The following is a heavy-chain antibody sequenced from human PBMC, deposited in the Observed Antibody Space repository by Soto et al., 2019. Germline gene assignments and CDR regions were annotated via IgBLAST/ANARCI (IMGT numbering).Heavy chain of an antibody. J-gene: IGHJ6*02. Sequence: VQLVQSGAEVKKPGSSVKVSCKASGGTFSSYAISWVRQAPGQGLEWMGGIIPIFGTANYAQNFQGRVTITADESTSTAYLELSSLRSEDTAVYYCARVEYSSSWGDYGMDVWGQGTTVTVSS. CDR3: ARVEYSSSWGDYGMDV. CDR1: GGTFSSYA. D-gene: IGHD6-6*01. CDR2: IIPIFGTA. V-gene: IGHV1-69*01.